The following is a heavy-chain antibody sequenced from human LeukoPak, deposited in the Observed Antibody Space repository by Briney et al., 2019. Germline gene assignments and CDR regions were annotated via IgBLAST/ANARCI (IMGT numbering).Heavy chain of an antibody. J-gene: IGHJ4*02. D-gene: IGHD1-1*01. Sequence: GASVKVSCKASGYTFTSYGISWVRQAPGQGPEWMGWISAYSTYNGNTNYAQKFQGRVTMTTDTSTSTAYMELRSLRSDDTAVYYCARELERRSNFDYWGQGTLVTVSS. V-gene: IGHV1-18*01. CDR2: ISAYSTYNGNT. CDR3: ARELERRSNFDY. CDR1: GYTFTSYG.